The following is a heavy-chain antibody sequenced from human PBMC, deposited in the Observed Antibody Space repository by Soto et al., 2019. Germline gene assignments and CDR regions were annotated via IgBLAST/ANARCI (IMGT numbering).Heavy chain of an antibody. J-gene: IGHJ4*02. D-gene: IGHD2-21*02. CDR1: GGSFSSDA. Sequence: QVQLVQSGAEVKKPESSVKVSCKSSGGSFSSDAFSWVRQAPGQGLEWMGGIIPSLGTTNYAPRFQGRLNLTADTSTTTAYMELSSLRFEDTAMYYCVREVVTETTLGYFDYWGQGTLVTVSP. V-gene: IGHV1-69*06. CDR2: IIPSLGTT. CDR3: VREVVTETTLGYFDY.